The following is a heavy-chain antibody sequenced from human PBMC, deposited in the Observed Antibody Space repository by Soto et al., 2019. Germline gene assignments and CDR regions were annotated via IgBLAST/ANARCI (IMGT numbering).Heavy chain of an antibody. J-gene: IGHJ6*02. CDR1: GGSISSYY. V-gene: IGHV4-59*01. Sequence: QVQLQESGPGLVKPSETLSLTCTVSGGSISSYYWSWIRQPPGKGLEWIGYIYYSGSTNYNPSLKSRVTISVDTSKNQFSLKLSSVTAADTAVYYCARYSSGWYKIDPVDVWGQGITVTVSS. CDR3: ARYSSGWYKIDPVDV. CDR2: IYYSGST. D-gene: IGHD6-19*01.